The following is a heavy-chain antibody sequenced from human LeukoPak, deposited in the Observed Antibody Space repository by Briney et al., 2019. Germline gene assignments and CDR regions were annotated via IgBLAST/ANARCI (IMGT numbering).Heavy chain of an antibody. CDR1: GFTFSNAW. D-gene: IGHD5-24*01. CDR3: TTYQPEMVTSFVN. V-gene: IGHV3-15*01. J-gene: IGHJ4*02. Sequence: GGSLRLSCAASGFTFSNAWMSWVRQATGEWLEWVGRIKSKTDCGTTDYAGPVKGRFTMTRDDSKNTLYLQMKSLKTEDTAVYYGTTYQPEMVTSFVNWGQGTLVTVSS. CDR2: IKSKTDCGTT.